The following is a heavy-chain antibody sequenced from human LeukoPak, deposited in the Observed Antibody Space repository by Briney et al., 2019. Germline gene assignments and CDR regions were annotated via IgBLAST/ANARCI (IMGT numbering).Heavy chain of an antibody. Sequence: SETLSLTCAVYGGSFSGYYWSWTRQPPGKGLEWIGEINHSGSTNYNPSLKSRVTISVDTSKNQFSLKLSSVTAADTAVYYCARGGLRGYCSSTSCYVNWFDPWGQGTLVTVSS. V-gene: IGHV4-34*01. CDR1: GGSFSGYY. CDR2: INHSGST. J-gene: IGHJ5*02. D-gene: IGHD2-2*01. CDR3: ARGGLRGYCSSTSCYVNWFDP.